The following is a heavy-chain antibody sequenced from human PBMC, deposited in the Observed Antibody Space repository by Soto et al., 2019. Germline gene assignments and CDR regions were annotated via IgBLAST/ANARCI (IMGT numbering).Heavy chain of an antibody. D-gene: IGHD3-3*01. V-gene: IGHV3-30*18. CDR2: ISYDGSNK. CDR1: GFTFSSYG. J-gene: IGHJ4*02. CDR3: AKDSNYDFWSGYSYFDY. Sequence: GGSLRLSCAASGFTFSSYGMHWVRQAPGKGLEWVAVISYDGSNKYYADSVKGRFTISRDNSKNTLYLQMNSLRAEDTAVYYCAKDSNYDFWSGYSYFDYWGQGTLVTVSS.